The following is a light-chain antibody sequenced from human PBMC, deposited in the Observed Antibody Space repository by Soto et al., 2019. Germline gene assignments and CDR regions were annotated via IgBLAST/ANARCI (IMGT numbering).Light chain of an antibody. CDR1: QSIVTY. Sequence: DIQMTQSPSSLSASVGDRVTITCRASQSIVTYLNWYLQKPGKAPKLLIYAASNFQSGVPSRFSGSGSGTAFTLPIRSLQPADFATYFCQQSYSTPPWTFGQGTTGDIK. CDR2: AAS. V-gene: IGKV1-39*01. CDR3: QQSYSTPPWT. J-gene: IGKJ1*01.